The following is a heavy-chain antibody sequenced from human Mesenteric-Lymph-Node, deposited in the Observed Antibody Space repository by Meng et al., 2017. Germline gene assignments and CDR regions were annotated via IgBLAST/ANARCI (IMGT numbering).Heavy chain of an antibody. CDR2: IFYSGNT. D-gene: IGHD3-10*01. J-gene: IGHJ4*02. CDR3: ARRVFYGSANFDY. CDR1: GGSIRSSSYY. Sequence: QLQLQESGPGLVKPSETLSLTCTVSGGSIRSSSYYWGWIRQPPGKGLEYLGSIFYSGNTYYNPSLKSRVTISIGTSENQFSLKLSSVTAADTAVYYCARRVFYGSANFDYWGQGTLVTVSS. V-gene: IGHV4-39*01.